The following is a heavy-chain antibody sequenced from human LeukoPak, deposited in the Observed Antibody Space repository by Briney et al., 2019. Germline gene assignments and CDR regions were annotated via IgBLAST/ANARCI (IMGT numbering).Heavy chain of an antibody. V-gene: IGHV3-23*01. J-gene: IGHJ3*02. CDR1: GFTFNNYA. Sequence: QPGGSLRLSCAASGFTFNNYAMTWVRQAPGKGLEWVSAISVGGDSTYYADSVKGRISISRHNSNDTLYLQMSSLRAEDTAVYYCAKGIGRGVNDAYDIWGQGTMVTVSS. D-gene: IGHD2-21*01. CDR3: AKGIGRGVNDAYDI. CDR2: ISVGGDST.